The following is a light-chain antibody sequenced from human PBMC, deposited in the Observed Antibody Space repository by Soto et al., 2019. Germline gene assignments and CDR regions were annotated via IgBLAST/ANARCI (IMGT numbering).Light chain of an antibody. V-gene: IGKV1-9*01. Sequence: DTQLTQSPSFLSASVGDRVTITCRASQDISDYLAWYQRRPGKAPKLLIYAASTLQSGVPSRFSGSGSGTEFTLTISSLQPEDFATYSCQQRNSYPLTFGGGTKVEIK. CDR2: AAS. CDR1: QDISDY. CDR3: QQRNSYPLT. J-gene: IGKJ4*01.